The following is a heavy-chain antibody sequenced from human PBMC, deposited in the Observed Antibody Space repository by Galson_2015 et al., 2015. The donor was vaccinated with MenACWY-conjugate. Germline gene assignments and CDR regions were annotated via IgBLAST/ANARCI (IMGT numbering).Heavy chain of an antibody. CDR2: IKADGSIS. V-gene: IGHV3-74*01. J-gene: IGHJ5*01. D-gene: IGHD3-3*01. Sequence: SLRLSCAASGSSFNNYWMHWVRQAPGKGLEWVSDIKADGSISNYADSVKGRFTISTDNSKNMVYLQMDGLGDEDTAVYFCAREVNGSFASCGHGTLITVSS. CDR1: GSSFNNYW. CDR3: AREVNGSFAS.